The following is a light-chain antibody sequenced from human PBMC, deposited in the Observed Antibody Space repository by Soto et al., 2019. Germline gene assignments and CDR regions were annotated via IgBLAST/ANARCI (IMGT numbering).Light chain of an antibody. J-gene: IGLJ7*01. CDR2: GNS. V-gene: IGLV1-40*01. CDR1: SSNIGAGYD. Sequence: QSVLTQPPSVSGAPGKRVTISCTGSSSNIGAGYDVHWYQQLPGTAPKLLIYGNSNRPSGVPDRFSGSKSGTSASLAITGLQAEDEAGYYCQSYDSSLSGAVFGGGTQLTVL. CDR3: QSYDSSLSGAV.